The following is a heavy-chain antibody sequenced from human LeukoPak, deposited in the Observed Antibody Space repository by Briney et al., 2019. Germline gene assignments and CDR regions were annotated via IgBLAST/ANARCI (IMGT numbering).Heavy chain of an antibody. CDR1: GFTFSSYA. J-gene: IGHJ4*02. D-gene: IGHD2-15*01. V-gene: IGHV3-23*01. Sequence: PGGSLRLSCAASGFTFSSYAMGWVRQAPGKGLEWVSAISGSGGSTYYADSVKGRFTISRDNSKNTLYLQMNSLRAEDTAVYYCAKDAGYCSGGSFYLYYFDYWGQGTLVTVSS. CDR3: AKDAGYCSGGSFYLYYFDY. CDR2: ISGSGGST.